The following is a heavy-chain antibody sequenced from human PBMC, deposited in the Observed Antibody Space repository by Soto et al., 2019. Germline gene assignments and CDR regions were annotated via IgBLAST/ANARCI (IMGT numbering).Heavy chain of an antibody. D-gene: IGHD5-18*01. CDR3: AIVRCSYDYDYGMDV. CDR2: IIPIFGTA. CDR1: GGTFSSYA. V-gene: IGHV1-69*13. J-gene: IGHJ6*02. Sequence: GASVKVSCKASGGTFSSYAISWVRQATGQGLEWMGGIIPIFGTANYAQKFQGRVTITADDSTSTAYMELSSLRSEDPAVYYCAIVRCSYDYDYGMDVWGQGTTVTVSS.